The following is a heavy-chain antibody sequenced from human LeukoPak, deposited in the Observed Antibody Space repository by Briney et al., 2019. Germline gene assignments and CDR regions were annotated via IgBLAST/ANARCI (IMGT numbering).Heavy chain of an antibody. CDR3: ARGGEWLLPFDY. J-gene: IGHJ4*02. CDR1: GGSISSGGYY. CDR2: IYYSGST. D-gene: IGHD3-22*01. Sequence: SQTLSLTCTVSGGSISSGGYYWSWIRQHPGKGLEWIGYIYYSGSTYYNPSLKSRVTISVDTSKNQFSLKLSSVTAADTAVYYCARGGEWLLPFDYWGQGTLVTVSS. V-gene: IGHV4-31*03.